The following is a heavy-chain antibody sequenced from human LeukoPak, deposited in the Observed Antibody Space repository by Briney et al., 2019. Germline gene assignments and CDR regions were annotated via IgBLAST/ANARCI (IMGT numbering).Heavy chain of an antibody. CDR2: IYHSGST. V-gene: IGHV4-38-2*01. Sequence: SETLSLTCAVSGYSISSGYYWGWIRQPPGKGLEWIGSIYHSGSTYYNPSLKSRVTISVDTSKNQFSLKLSSVTAADTAVYYCARGPRVYYDSSGYYWSGYYFDYWGQGTLVTVSS. CDR3: ARGPRVYYDSSGYYWSGYYFDY. CDR1: GYSISSGYY. J-gene: IGHJ4*02. D-gene: IGHD3-22*01.